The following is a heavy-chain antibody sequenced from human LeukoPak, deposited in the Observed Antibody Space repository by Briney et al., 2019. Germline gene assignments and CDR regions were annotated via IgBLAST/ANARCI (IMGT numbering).Heavy chain of an antibody. CDR3: ARGTVPQFIY. D-gene: IGHD1-14*01. V-gene: IGHV3-30-3*01. CDR2: ISYDGSNK. J-gene: IGHJ4*02. CDR1: GFTFSGYP. Sequence: GGSLRLSCAASGFTFSGYPIHWVRQAPGKGLEWVAVISYDGSNKYYADSVKGRFTISRDNSKNTLYLQMNSLRAEDTAVYYCARGTVPQFIYWGQGTLVTVSS.